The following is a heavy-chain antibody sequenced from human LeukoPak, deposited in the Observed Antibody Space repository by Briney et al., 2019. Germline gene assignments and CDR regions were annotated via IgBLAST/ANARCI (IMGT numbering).Heavy chain of an antibody. CDR2: IFPSGGEI. J-gene: IGHJ4*02. CDR3: ARSSRELGGYAPWELMPPFDY. V-gene: IGHV3-21*01. D-gene: IGHD1-7*01. Sequence: GGSLRLSCEASGFTFSTFAMIWVRQPPGKGLEWVSSIFPSGGEIHYADSVKGRFTISRDNAKNSLYLQMNSLRAEDTAVYYCARSSRELGGYAPWELMPPFDYWGQGTLVTVSS. CDR1: GFTFSTFA.